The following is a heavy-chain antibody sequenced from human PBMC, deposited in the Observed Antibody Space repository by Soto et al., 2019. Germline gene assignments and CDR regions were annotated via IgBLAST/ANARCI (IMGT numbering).Heavy chain of an antibody. D-gene: IGHD1-20*01. V-gene: IGHV3-48*02. CDR1: GFTFSTYS. J-gene: IGHJ3*02. CDR2: ISTISSTI. Sequence: EVQLVESGGGLVQPGGSLRLSCAASGFTFSTYSLNWVRQAPGKGLEWVSYISTISSTIYYADSVKGRFTISRDNDKNFLYLQMNSLRDEDTAMYFCATISLWAFDIWGQGTMVTVSS. CDR3: ATISLWAFDI.